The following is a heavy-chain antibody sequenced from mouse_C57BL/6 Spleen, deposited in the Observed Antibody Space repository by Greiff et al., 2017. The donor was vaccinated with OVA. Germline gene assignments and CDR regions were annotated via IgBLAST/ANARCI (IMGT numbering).Heavy chain of an antibody. J-gene: IGHJ2*01. CDR1: GFSLTSYG. Sequence: QVQLKESGPGLVAPSQSLSITCTVSGFSLTSYGVSRARPPPGKGLEWLGVIWGDGSTNYHSALISRLSISKYNSKSQVFLKLNSLQTDDTATYYCAKQGHYYGSSYGYFDYWGQGTALAVSS. CDR3: AKQGHYYGSSYGYFDY. CDR2: IWGDGST. V-gene: IGHV2-3*01. D-gene: IGHD1-1*01.